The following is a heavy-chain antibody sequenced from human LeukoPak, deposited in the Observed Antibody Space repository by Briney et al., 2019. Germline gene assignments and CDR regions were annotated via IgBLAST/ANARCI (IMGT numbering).Heavy chain of an antibody. J-gene: IGHJ3*02. V-gene: IGHV3-23*01. CDR2: ISPDRT. CDR1: GFSFCPNP. CDR3: VKEHVDRAFTRSFEI. Sequence: PGGSLRLSCAASGFSFCPNPMSWVRQAPGKGLEWVSAISPDRTYYADSVKGRLTISRDNYTNTVDLHINSPRAEETAIYYCVKEHVDRAFTRSFEIWGQGTVVTVSS. D-gene: IGHD3-10*01.